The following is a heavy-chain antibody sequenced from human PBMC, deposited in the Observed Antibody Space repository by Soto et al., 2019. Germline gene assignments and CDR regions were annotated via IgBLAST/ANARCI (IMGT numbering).Heavy chain of an antibody. CDR3: AKDSKRNYYYYYGMDV. D-gene: IGHD6-13*01. CDR2: ISGSGGGT. Sequence: EVQLLESGGGLVQPGGSLRLSCAASGFTFSSYAMSWVRQAPGKGLEWVSAISGSGGGTYYADSVKGRFTISRDNSKNTLYLQMNSLRAEDTAVYYCAKDSKRNYYYYYGMDVWGQGTTVTVSS. V-gene: IGHV3-23*01. J-gene: IGHJ6*02. CDR1: GFTFSSYA.